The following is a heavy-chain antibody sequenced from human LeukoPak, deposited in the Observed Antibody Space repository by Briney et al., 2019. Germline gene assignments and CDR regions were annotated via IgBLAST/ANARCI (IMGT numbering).Heavy chain of an antibody. V-gene: IGHV4-59*12. Sequence: SETLSLTCAVYGGSFSGYYWSWIRQPPGKGLEWIGYIYYSGSTNYNPSLKSRVTISVDTSKNQFSLKLSSVTAADTAVYYCARDKTYYDFWSGRLFDYWGQGTLVTVSS. D-gene: IGHD3-3*01. CDR1: GGSFSGYY. J-gene: IGHJ4*02. CDR2: IYYSGST. CDR3: ARDKTYYDFWSGRLFDY.